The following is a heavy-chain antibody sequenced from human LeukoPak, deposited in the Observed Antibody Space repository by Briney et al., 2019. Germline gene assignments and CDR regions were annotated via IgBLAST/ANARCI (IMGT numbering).Heavy chain of an antibody. D-gene: IGHD1-26*01. J-gene: IGHJ4*02. V-gene: IGHV4-38-2*02. CDR1: GYSISSGYY. CDR3: AREGVGGSYYARLYYFDY. CDR2: IYHSGST. Sequence: KPSETLSLTCAVSGYSISSGYYWGWIRQPPGKGLEWIGSIYHSGSTYYNPSLKSRVTISVDTSKSQFSLKLSSVTAADTAVYYCAREGVGGSYYARLYYFDYWGQGTLVTVSS.